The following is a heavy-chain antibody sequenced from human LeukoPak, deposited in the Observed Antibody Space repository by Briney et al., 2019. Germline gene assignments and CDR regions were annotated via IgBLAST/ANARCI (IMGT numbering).Heavy chain of an antibody. CDR2: INHSGST. CDR1: GGSFSGYY. CDR3: ILGEVAGDYFQH. J-gene: IGHJ1*01. D-gene: IGHD6-19*01. Sequence: PSETLSLTCAVYGGSFSGYYWSWIRQPPGKGLEWIGEINHSGSTNYNPSLKSRVTISVDTTKNQFSLKLSSVTAADTALYYCILGEVAGDYFQHWGQGNLVTVSS. V-gene: IGHV4-34*01.